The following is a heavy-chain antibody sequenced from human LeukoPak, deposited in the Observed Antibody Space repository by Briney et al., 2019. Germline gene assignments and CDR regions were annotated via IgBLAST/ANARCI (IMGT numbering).Heavy chain of an antibody. CDR1: GGSISSYY. D-gene: IGHD1-1*01. J-gene: IGHJ4*02. V-gene: IGHV4-59*08. CDR2: ISYSGST. CDR3: ARHSAGTTKDY. Sequence: SGTLSLTCTVSGGSISSYYWSWIRQPPGKGLEWIGFISYSGSTNYNPSLKSRVTISLDTSKNQFSLNLSSVTAADTAVYYCARHSAGTTKDYWGQGTLVTVSS.